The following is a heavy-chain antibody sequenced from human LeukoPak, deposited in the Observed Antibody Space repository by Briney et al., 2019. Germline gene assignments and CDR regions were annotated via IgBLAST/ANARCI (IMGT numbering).Heavy chain of an antibody. CDR2: IISSSSDI. D-gene: IGHD3-22*01. CDR3: ARVFWETVNTGYYSDF. V-gene: IGHV3-21*01. J-gene: IGHJ4*02. CDR1: EFVFSSHA. Sequence: GGSLRLSCVASEFVFSSHAMIWVRQAPGKGLEWISSIISSSSDIFYADSVRGRFAISRDNANNALHLQMNSLRAEDTAVYYCARVFWETVNTGYYSDFWGQGTLVTVSS.